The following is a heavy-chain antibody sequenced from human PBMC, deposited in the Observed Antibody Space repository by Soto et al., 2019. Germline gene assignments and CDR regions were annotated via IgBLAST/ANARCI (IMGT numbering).Heavy chain of an antibody. D-gene: IGHD3-16*01. J-gene: IGHJ3*02. Sequence: QVQLVESGGGVVQPGRSLRLSCAASGFTFSNYCMHWVRQAPGKGLEWVAVICFDGSNKYYADSVRARFTISRDNSKNTLYLQMNSLRDEDTAIYYCARDGGGGSEHDASDIWGQGTMVTVSS. CDR2: ICFDGSNK. CDR1: GFTFSNYC. V-gene: IGHV3-33*01. CDR3: ARDGGGGSEHDASDI.